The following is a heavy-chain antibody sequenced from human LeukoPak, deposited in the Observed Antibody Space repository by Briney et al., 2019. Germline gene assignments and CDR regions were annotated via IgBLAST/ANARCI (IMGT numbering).Heavy chain of an antibody. D-gene: IGHD5-18*01. CDR3: ANRLRGVQH. CDR2: IRGSGGST. CDR1: GFTFSSYA. V-gene: IGHV3-23*01. J-gene: IGHJ1*01. Sequence: GGSLRLSCAASGFTFSSYAMSWVRQAPGKGLEWVSAIRGSGGSTYYADSVKGRFTISKDNSKKTLDLQMNSLRAEDTGVYYCANRLRGVQHWGQGTLVTVSS.